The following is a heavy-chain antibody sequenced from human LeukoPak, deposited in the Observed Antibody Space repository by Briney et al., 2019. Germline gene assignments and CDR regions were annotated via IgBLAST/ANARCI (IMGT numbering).Heavy chain of an antibody. D-gene: IGHD4-17*01. J-gene: IGHJ4*02. CDR2: MNNSSTI. CDR3: ARAVHYGERLDY. V-gene: IGHV3-48*01. CDR1: GLAFSQYR. Sequence: GGAVTLSCPACGLAFSQYRMNALRQAPWKGRAWVAYMNNSSTIYYADSVKGRCTIYSHNAKNSLKLQMNRLRAENTGVYYCARAVHYGERLDYWGQGTLVTHSS.